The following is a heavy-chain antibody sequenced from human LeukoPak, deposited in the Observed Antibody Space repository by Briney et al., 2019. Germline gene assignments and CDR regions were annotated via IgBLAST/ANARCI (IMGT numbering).Heavy chain of an antibody. CDR3: AKGNIAARQDIMDV. CDR1: AFTFTNYD. CDR2: ISTTGDRT. J-gene: IGHJ6*02. D-gene: IGHD6-6*01. V-gene: IGHV3-23*01. Sequence: GGSLRLSCAASAFTFTNYDMSWVRQAPGEGLEWVPSISTTGDRTYYADSVKGRFTISRDNAKNTLYLQMNSLRVEDTAVYYCAKGNIAARQDIMDVWGQGTTVTVSS.